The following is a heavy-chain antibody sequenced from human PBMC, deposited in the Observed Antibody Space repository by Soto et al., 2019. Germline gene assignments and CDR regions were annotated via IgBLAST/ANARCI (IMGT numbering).Heavy chain of an antibody. D-gene: IGHD6-19*01. V-gene: IGHV3-23*01. J-gene: IGHJ5*02. CDR1: GFTFSSYA. CDR3: AKGFSYNSGWYRWFGP. CDR2: ISGSGGST. Sequence: GGSLRLSCAASGFTFSSYAMSWVRQAPGKGLEWVSAISGSGGSTYYADSVKGRFTISRDNSKNTLYLQMNSLRAEDTAVYYCAKGFSYNSGWYRWFGPWGQGTLVTVSS.